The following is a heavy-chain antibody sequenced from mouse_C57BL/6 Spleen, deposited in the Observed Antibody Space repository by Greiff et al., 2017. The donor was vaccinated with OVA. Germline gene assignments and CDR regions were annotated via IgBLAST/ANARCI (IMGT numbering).Heavy chain of an antibody. CDR2: IYPRSGNT. CDR1: GYTFTSYG. Sequence: LVESGAELARPGASVKLSCKASGYTFTSYGISWVKQRTGQGLEWIGEIYPRSGNTYYNEKFKGKATLTADKSSSTAYMELRSLTSEDSAVYFCAEGDYDGAWFAYWGQGTLVTVSA. J-gene: IGHJ3*01. CDR3: AEGDYDGAWFAY. D-gene: IGHD2-4*01. V-gene: IGHV1-81*01.